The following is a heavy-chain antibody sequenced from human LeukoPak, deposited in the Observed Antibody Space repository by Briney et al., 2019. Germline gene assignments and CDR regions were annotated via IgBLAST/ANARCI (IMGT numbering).Heavy chain of an antibody. CDR3: ARYDSRGSASTRFDY. V-gene: IGHV4-38-2*01. D-gene: IGHD3-16*01. Sequence: SETLSLTCAVSGYSLGKNYYWGWIRQSPGKGLEWIGRIYGRASTSYNPSLMNRVTMSVDASKNHFSLQLTSVTAADTAVYYCARYDSRGSASTRFDYWGPGILVTVSS. CDR2: IYGRAST. J-gene: IGHJ4*02. CDR1: GYSLGKNYY.